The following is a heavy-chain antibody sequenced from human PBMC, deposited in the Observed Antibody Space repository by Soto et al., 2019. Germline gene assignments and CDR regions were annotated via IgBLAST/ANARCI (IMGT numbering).Heavy chain of an antibody. J-gene: IGHJ4*02. V-gene: IGHV1-69*06. CDR3: AGGTEMATTTFDY. Sequence: GASVKVSGKASGCTVSSYAISWVRQAPGQVLEWMGGIIPIFGTANYAQKFQGRVTITADKSTSTAYMELSSLRSEDTAVYYCAGGTEMATTTFDYWGQGTLVTVSS. CDR2: IIPIFGTA. CDR1: GCTVSSYA. D-gene: IGHD5-12*01.